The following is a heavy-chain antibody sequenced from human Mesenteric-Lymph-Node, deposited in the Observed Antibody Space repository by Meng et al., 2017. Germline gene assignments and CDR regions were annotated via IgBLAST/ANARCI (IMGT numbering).Heavy chain of an antibody. Sequence: SVKVSCKASGYSFTGYYMHWVRQAPGQGLEWMGWMNPNNGNIGYAQKFQDRVAMTRNTSINTAYMELTSLRSEDTAVYYCAQSSRYYDFWSGYYTGYFASWGQGTLVTAPQ. CDR2: MNPNNGNI. D-gene: IGHD3-3*01. CDR3: AQSSRYYDFWSGYYTGYFAS. CDR1: GYSFTGYY. J-gene: IGHJ4*02. V-gene: IGHV1-8*02.